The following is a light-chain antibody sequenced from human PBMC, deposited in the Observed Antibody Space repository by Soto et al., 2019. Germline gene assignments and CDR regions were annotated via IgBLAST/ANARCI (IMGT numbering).Light chain of an antibody. CDR2: DVN. V-gene: IGLV2-11*01. Sequence: QSALTQPRSVSGSPGQSVTISCTGPSSDVHSYNYVSWYQQHPGDAPKLIIYDVNKRPSGVPDRFSGSKSGDTASLAISGLQAEDEAHYYCCSYAGSSVMFGGGTKLTVL. J-gene: IGLJ3*02. CDR3: CSYAGSSVM. CDR1: SSDVHSYNY.